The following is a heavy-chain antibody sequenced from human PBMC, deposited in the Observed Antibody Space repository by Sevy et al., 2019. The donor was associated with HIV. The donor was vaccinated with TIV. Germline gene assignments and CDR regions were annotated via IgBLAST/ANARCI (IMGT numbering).Heavy chain of an antibody. Sequence: GGSLRLSCAASGFTFSDYYMSWIRQAPGKGLEWVSYIRNSGSTIYYADSVKGRFTISRDNAKNSLYLQMNSLRAEDTAVYYCARAITGTTFPYYGMDVWGQGTTVTVSS. D-gene: IGHD1-7*01. J-gene: IGHJ6*01. CDR2: IRNSGSTI. V-gene: IGHV3-11*01. CDR1: GFTFSDYY. CDR3: ARAITGTTFPYYGMDV.